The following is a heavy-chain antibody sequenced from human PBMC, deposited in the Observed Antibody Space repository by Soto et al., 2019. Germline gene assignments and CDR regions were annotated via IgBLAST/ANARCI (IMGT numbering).Heavy chain of an antibody. J-gene: IGHJ4*02. CDR2: IKHSGSA. D-gene: IGHD3-22*01. CDR1: GESFSGYI. Sequence: SETLSLTCTVYGESFSGYIWTWIRQTPGKGLQWIGQIKHSGSAYYNPSLKSRVTISLHTSNSQFSLGLSSVTAADTAVYYCARGLITGSHYSGGWYYFDSWGQGTQVTVSS. V-gene: IGHV4-34*01. CDR3: ARGLITGSHYSGGWYYFDS.